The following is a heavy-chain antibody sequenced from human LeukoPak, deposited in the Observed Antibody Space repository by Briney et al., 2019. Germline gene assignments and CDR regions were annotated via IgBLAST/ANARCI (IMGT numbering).Heavy chain of an antibody. Sequence: SETLSLTCTVSGGSISSYYWSWIRQPPGKGLEWIGYIYYSGSTTYNPSLKSRVTISVDTSKNQFSLKLSSVTAADTAVYYCARRLGDWGQGTLVTVSS. D-gene: IGHD3-16*01. CDR1: GGSISSYY. CDR3: ARRLGD. V-gene: IGHV4-59*08. J-gene: IGHJ4*02. CDR2: IYYSGST.